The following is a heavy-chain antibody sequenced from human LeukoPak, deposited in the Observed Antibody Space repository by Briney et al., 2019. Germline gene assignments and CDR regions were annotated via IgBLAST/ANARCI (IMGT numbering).Heavy chain of an antibody. CDR3: ASLIWSGYYRPDYFDY. V-gene: IGHV4-34*01. J-gene: IGHJ4*02. D-gene: IGHD3-3*01. CDR1: GGSFSGYY. Sequence: PSETLSLXCAVYGGSFSGYYWSWNRQPPGKGLEWIGEINHSGSTNYNPSLKSRVTISVDTSKNQFSLKLSSVTAADTAVYYCASLIWSGYYRPDYFDYWGQGTLVTVSS. CDR2: INHSGST.